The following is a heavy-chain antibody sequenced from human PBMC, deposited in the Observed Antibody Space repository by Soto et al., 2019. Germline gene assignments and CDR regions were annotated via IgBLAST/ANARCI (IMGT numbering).Heavy chain of an antibody. Sequence: PSETLSLTCTVSGGSISSSSYFWGWIRQPPGKGLEWIGSFYYTGSTFYNPSLKSRVTISVDTSKSQFSLKLSSVTAADTAVYYCAAGEAFDIWGQGTMVTVSS. V-gene: IGHV4-39*01. J-gene: IGHJ3*02. CDR2: FYYTGST. CDR1: GGSISSSSYF. CDR3: AAGEAFDI.